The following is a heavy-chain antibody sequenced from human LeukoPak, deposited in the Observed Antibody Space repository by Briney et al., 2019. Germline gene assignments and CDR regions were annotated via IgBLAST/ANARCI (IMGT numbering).Heavy chain of an antibody. CDR3: AAALDY. CDR1: GFTFSNYG. Sequence: GGSLRLSCAASGFTFSNYGMHVVRQAPGKGLEWVAFIRYDGSNKYYADSVKGRFTISRDNSKNSLYLQMNSLRADDTAVYYCAAALDYWGQGTQVTVSS. V-gene: IGHV3-30*02. J-gene: IGHJ4*02. CDR2: IRYDGSNK. D-gene: IGHD6-25*01.